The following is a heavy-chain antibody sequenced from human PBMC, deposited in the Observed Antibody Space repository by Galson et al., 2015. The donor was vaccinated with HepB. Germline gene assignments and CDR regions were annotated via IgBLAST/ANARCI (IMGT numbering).Heavy chain of an antibody. CDR2: IRSKAYGGTT. V-gene: IGHV3-49*03. Sequence: SLRLSCAASGFTFGNYAMSWFRQAPGKGLEWVGFIRSKAYGGTTEYAASVKGRFTISRDDSKSIAYLQMNSLKTEDTAVYYCTRYFDWLLDAFDIWGQGTMVTVSS. CDR3: TRYFDWLLDAFDI. J-gene: IGHJ3*02. CDR1: GFTFGNYA. D-gene: IGHD3-9*01.